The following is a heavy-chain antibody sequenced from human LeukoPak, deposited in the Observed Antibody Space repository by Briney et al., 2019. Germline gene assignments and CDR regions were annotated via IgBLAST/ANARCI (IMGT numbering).Heavy chain of an antibody. D-gene: IGHD3-22*01. CDR3: ARDHDYYDSSGYFYYFDY. CDR2: IKQDGSEK. Sequence: GGSLRLSCAASGFTFSSYWMSWVRQAPGKGLEWVANIKQDGSEKYYVDSVKGRFTISRDNAKNSLYLQMNSLRAEDTAVYYCARDHDYYDSSGYFYYFDYWGQGTLVTFSS. CDR1: GFTFSSYW. V-gene: IGHV3-7*01. J-gene: IGHJ4*02.